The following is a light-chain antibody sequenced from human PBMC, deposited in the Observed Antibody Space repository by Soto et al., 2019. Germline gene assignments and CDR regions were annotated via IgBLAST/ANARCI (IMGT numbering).Light chain of an antibody. CDR2: DVS. Sequence: QSALTQPPSASGSPGQSVTISCTGTSSDIGGHNYVSWYQQHPGKAPKLMIHDVSYRPSGVPDRFTGSKSGNTASLTVSGLQADDEAEYYCSSYAGSNAVVFGGGTQLTVL. CDR1: SSDIGGHNY. V-gene: IGLV2-8*01. J-gene: IGLJ2*01. CDR3: SSYAGSNAVV.